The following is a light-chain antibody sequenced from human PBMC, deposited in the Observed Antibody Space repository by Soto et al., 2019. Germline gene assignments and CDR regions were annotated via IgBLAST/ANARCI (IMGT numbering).Light chain of an antibody. CDR1: SSDVGGYNY. V-gene: IGLV2-14*01. J-gene: IGLJ1*01. Sequence: QSALTQPASVSGSPGQSITIYCTGTSSDVGGYNYVSWHQQHPGKAPKLMIYEVSNRPSGVSNRFSGSKSGNTASLTISGLQAEDEADYYCSSYTSSSIDYVFGTGTKLTVL. CDR2: EVS. CDR3: SSYTSSSIDYV.